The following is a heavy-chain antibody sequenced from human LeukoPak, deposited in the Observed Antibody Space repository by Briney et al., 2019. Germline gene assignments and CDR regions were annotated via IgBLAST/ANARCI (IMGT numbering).Heavy chain of an antibody. D-gene: IGHD4-23*01. CDR3: ARDRGYSSFDY. CDR2: IKEDGSEI. CDR1: AFTFSIYW. Sequence: GGSLRLSCEASAFTFSIYWMSWVRQAPGKGLEGLANIKEDGSEINYVDYVKGRFTISRDNAKNSLFLQMNSLRVEDTAVYYCARDRGYSSFDYWGQGTLVTVSS. V-gene: IGHV3-7*01. J-gene: IGHJ4*02.